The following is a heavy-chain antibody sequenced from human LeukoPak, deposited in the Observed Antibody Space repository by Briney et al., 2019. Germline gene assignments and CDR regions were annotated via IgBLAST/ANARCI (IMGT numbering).Heavy chain of an antibody. D-gene: IGHD5-24*01. CDR3: ARGKERWLQFDAFDI. J-gene: IGHJ3*02. Sequence: GGSLRLSCAASGFTFSSYSMNWVRQAPGRGLEGVSSISSSSSCIYYADSVKGRFTISRDNAKNSLYLQMNSLRAEDTAVYYCARGKERWLQFDAFDIWGQGTMVTVSS. V-gene: IGHV3-21*01. CDR2: ISSSSSCI. CDR1: GFTFSSYS.